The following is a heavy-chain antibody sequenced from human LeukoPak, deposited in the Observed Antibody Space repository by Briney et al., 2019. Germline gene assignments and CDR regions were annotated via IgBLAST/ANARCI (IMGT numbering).Heavy chain of an antibody. D-gene: IGHD3-3*01. CDR2: ISSSSSTI. J-gene: IGHJ4*02. CDR1: GFTFSSYW. CDR3: ARDYEDY. Sequence: PGGSLRLSCAASGFTFSSYWMSWVRQAPGKGLEWVSYISSSSSTIYYADSVKGRFTISRLNAKNSLYLQMNSLRAEDTAVYYCARDYEDYWGQGTLVTVSS. V-gene: IGHV3-48*01.